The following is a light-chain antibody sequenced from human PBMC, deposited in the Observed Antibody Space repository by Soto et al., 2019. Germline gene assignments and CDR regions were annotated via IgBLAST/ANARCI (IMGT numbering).Light chain of an antibody. CDR2: KAS. CDR3: QQVESYPST. J-gene: IGKJ4*01. Sequence: DIQMTQSPSTLSGSVGDRVTITCRASQTISSWLAWYQQKPGKAPKLLIYKASTLKSGVPSRFSGSGSGTDFTLTISSLQPEDFATYFCQQVESYPSTFGGGTKVDIK. CDR1: QTISSW. V-gene: IGKV1-5*03.